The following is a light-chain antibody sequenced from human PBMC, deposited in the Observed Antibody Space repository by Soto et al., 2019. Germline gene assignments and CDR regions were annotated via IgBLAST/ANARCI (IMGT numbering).Light chain of an antibody. J-gene: IGKJ4*01. CDR1: QSVSSSY. CDR3: QPWDGSPGLT. V-gene: IGKV3-20*01. Sequence: EIVLTQSPGTLSLSPGERATLSCRASQSVSSSYLAWYQQKPGQAPRLLIYGASSRATGIPDRFSGSGSGTDFTLTISRLEPADFAVYYCQPWDGSPGLTCGGGTKLEIK. CDR2: GAS.